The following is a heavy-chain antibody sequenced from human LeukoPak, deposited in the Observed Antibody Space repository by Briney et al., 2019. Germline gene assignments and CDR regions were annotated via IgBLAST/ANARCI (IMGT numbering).Heavy chain of an antibody. CDR1: GYTFTGYY. J-gene: IGHJ4*02. D-gene: IGHD3-3*01. CDR2: MNPNSGNT. V-gene: IGHV1-8*02. CDR3: ARVSHYVDFWSGYYTGRRYYFDY. Sequence: ASVKVSCKASGYTFTGYYMHWVRQATGQGLEWMGWMNPNSGNTGYAQKFQGRVTMTRNTSISTAYMELSSLRSEDTAVYYCARVSHYVDFWSGYYTGRRYYFDYWGQGTLVTVSS.